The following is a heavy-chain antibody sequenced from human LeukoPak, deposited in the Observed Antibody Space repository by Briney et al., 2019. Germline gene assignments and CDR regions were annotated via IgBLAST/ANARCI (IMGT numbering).Heavy chain of an antibody. CDR3: ARAGVVATRRPTYYYYYYMDV. CDR2: ISDDETYK. D-gene: IGHD5-12*01. V-gene: IGHV3-30-3*01. CDR1: GFTFNSYS. Sequence: GGSLRLSCAASGFTFNSYSMHWVRQAPGKGLEWVTAISDDETYKFYADSVKGRFTISRDNSKNTLYLQMNSLRAEDTAVYYCARAGVVATRRPTYYYYYYMDVWGKGTTVTVSS. J-gene: IGHJ6*03.